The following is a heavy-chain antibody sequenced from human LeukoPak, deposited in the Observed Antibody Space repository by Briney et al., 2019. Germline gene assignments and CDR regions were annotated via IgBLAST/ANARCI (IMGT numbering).Heavy chain of an antibody. Sequence: ASVTVSCTASGYTFTSYGISWVRQAPGQGLEWMGWISAYNGNTNYAQKLQGRVTMTTDTSTSTAYMELRSLRSDDTAVYYCARDTLDIVVVPAALGYWGQGTLVTVSS. D-gene: IGHD2-2*01. J-gene: IGHJ4*02. CDR3: ARDTLDIVVVPAALGY. V-gene: IGHV1-18*01. CDR1: GYTFTSYG. CDR2: ISAYNGNT.